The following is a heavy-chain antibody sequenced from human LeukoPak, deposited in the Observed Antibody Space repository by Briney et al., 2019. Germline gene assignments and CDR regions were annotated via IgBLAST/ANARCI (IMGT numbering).Heavy chain of an antibody. J-gene: IGHJ5*02. CDR1: GGSISSASYY. D-gene: IGHD3-22*01. CDR2: IYYSGST. V-gene: IGHV4-39*01. Sequence: SETLSLSCTLSGGSISSASYYWGWIRQSPGKGLEWIVSIYYSGSTYDNPSLKSRVTMSVDTSKKQFSLKLSSVTAADTAVYYCARLYYDSSGYYWFDRWGQGTLVTVSS. CDR3: ARLYYDSSGYYWFDR.